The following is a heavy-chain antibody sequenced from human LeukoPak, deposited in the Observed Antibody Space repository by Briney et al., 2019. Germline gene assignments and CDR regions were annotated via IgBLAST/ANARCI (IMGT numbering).Heavy chain of an antibody. CDR3: TRSDCSSGRCPGFDN. Sequence: SETLSLTCTVSGGSVSSGSYYWSWIRQPPGKGLEWIGYIYYSGSTNYNPSLKSRVTISVDTSKNQVSLQLNSVTPEDTAVYYCTRSDCSSGRCPGFDNWGQGTLVTVSS. D-gene: IGHD6-19*01. V-gene: IGHV4-61*01. J-gene: IGHJ4*02. CDR2: IYYSGST. CDR1: GGSVSSGSYY.